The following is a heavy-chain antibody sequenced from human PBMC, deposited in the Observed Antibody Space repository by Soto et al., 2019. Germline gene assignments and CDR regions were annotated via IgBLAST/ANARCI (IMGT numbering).Heavy chain of an antibody. Sequence: QLQLQESGSGLLKSAQTLSLTCAVSGGSIVNGNYSWTWIRQPPGKALEWIGHIYHSGSTYFNPSLTSRGTLSVDRSKNHFSLNMRSVTAADTAVYYCASRLVDSATGYFDHWGQGTLVTVSS. V-gene: IGHV4-30-2*01. CDR3: ASRLVDSATGYFDH. D-gene: IGHD6-25*01. CDR1: GGSIVNGNYS. CDR2: IYHSGST. J-gene: IGHJ4*02.